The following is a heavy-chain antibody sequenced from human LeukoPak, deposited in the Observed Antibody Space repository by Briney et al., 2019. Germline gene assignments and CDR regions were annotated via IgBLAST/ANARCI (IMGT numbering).Heavy chain of an antibody. CDR1: GFTFSSYG. V-gene: IGHV3-30*02. CDR3: AKDMPRYCSSTSCYMDV. J-gene: IGHJ6*03. D-gene: IGHD2-2*01. CDR2: IRYDGSNK. Sequence: GGSLRLSCTASGFTFSSYGMHWVRQAPGKGLEWVAFIRYDGSNKYYADSVKGRFTISRDNSKNTLYLQMNSLRAEDTAVYYCAKDMPRYCSSTSCYMDVWGKGTTVTVSS.